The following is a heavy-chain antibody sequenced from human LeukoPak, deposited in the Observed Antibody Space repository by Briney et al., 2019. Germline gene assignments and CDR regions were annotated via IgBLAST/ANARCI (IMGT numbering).Heavy chain of an antibody. V-gene: IGHV3-73*01. CDR3: TPGGVDF. J-gene: IGHJ4*02. Sequence: PGRSLRLSCVASGFTFSGSAMHWVRQTSGKGLEWVGHIRSKSYSYATGYAASVTGRFTISRDDSRNTAYLQMDSLKTEDTAVYYCTPGGVDFWGQGTLVTVSS. CDR2: IRSKSYSYAT. CDR1: GFTFSGSA.